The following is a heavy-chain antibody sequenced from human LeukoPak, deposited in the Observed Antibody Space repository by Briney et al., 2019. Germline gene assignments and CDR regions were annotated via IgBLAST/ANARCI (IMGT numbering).Heavy chain of an antibody. CDR3: ARESHDVGAYYFDY. D-gene: IGHD1-26*01. V-gene: IGHV1-69*05. J-gene: IGHJ4*02. Sequence: SVKVSCKASGGTFSSYAISWVRQAPGQGLEWMGGIIPIFGTANYAQKFQGRVTITRDTSASTAYMELSSLRSEDTAVYYCARESHDVGAYYFDYWGQGTLVTVSS. CDR2: IIPIFGTA. CDR1: GGTFSSYA.